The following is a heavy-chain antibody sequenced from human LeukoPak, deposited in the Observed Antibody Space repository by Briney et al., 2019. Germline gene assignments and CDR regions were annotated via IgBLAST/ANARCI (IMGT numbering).Heavy chain of an antibody. CDR1: GFTFSSYG. CDR3: AKEDAVTMGAFDI. J-gene: IGHJ3*02. CDR2: ISYDGSNK. Sequence: PGGSLRLSCAAPGFTFSSYGMHWVRQAPGKGLEWVAVISYDGSNKYYADSVKGRFTISRDNSKNTLYLQMNSLRAEDTAVYYCAKEDAVTMGAFDIWGQGTMVTVSS. V-gene: IGHV3-30*18. D-gene: IGHD3-10*01.